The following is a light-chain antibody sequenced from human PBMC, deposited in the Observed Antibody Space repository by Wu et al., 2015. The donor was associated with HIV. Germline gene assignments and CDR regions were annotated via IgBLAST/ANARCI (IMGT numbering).Light chain of an antibody. CDR1: QSISSY. CDR3: QQSYRTPCT. Sequence: DIQMTQSPSSLSASVGDRVTITCRASQSISSYLNWYQQKPGKAPKLLIYAASSLQSGVPSRFSGSGSGTDFTLTISSLQPEDFATYYCQQSYRTPCTFGQGTKRGDQT. CDR2: AAS. J-gene: IGKJ2*02. V-gene: IGKV1-39*01.